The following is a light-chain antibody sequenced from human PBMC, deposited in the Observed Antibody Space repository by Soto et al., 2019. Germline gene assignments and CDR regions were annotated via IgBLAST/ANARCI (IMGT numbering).Light chain of an antibody. CDR3: QQFIDGWT. CDR2: DAS. J-gene: IGKJ1*01. CDR1: QSINNR. V-gene: IGKV1-5*01. Sequence: IQMTQSPSTLSASIGDRVTITCRASQSINNRLAWYQQMPGKAPNLLIYDASSLESGVPSRFRGSGSETEFTLTISCLQPDDVATYYCQQFIDGWTFGQGTKVGIK.